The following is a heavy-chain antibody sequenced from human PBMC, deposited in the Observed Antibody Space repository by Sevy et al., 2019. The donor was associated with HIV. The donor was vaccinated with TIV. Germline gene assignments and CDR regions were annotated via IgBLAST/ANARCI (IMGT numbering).Heavy chain of an antibody. Sequence: GGSLRLSCAASGFTFSSYAISWVRQAPGKGLEWVSAIDGKGRSTHYADSVKGRFTISRDNSKNTLYLQMNSLRAEDTAVYYCAKTVNSGGGVVPAANYYYYGMDDWGQGTTVTVSS. CDR2: IDGKGRST. CDR3: AKTVNSGGGVVPAANYYYYGMDD. D-gene: IGHD2-2*01. J-gene: IGHJ6*02. CDR1: GFTFSSYA. V-gene: IGHV3-23*01.